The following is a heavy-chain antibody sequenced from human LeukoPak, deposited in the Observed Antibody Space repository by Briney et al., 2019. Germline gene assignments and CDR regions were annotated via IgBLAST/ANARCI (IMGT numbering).Heavy chain of an antibody. J-gene: IGHJ5*02. CDR3: AKDLKQYFDWLSNWFDP. CDR2: FSGSGGST. D-gene: IGHD3-9*01. Sequence: GGSLRLSCAASGFTFSSYAMSWVRQAPGKGLECISGFSGSGGSTYYADSVKGRFTISRDNSKNTLYLQMNSLRAEDTAVYYCAKDLKQYFDWLSNWFDPWGQGTLVTVSS. CDR1: GFTFSSYA. V-gene: IGHV3-23*01.